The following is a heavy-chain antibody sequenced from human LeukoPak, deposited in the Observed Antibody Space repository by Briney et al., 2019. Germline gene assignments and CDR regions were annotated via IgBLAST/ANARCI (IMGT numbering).Heavy chain of an antibody. J-gene: IGHJ4*02. CDR1: GFTFSSYG. CDR2: ISYDGSNK. V-gene: IGHV3-30*03. CDR3: ARGTIAAAGD. Sequence: GRSLRLSCAASGFTFSSYGMHWVRQAPGKGLEWVAVISYDGSNKYYADSVKGRFTISRDSSKNTLYLQMNSLRAEDTAVYYCARGTIAAAGDWGQGTLVTVSS. D-gene: IGHD6-13*01.